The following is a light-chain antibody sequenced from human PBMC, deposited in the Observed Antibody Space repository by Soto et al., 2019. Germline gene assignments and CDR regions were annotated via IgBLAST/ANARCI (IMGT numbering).Light chain of an antibody. CDR2: DAS. CDR1: QNVYTY. Sequence: EIVLTQSPATLSLSPGDRASLSCRASQNVYTYFSWYQQKPGQAPRLLIYDASNRATGIPARFNASGSGTDFTLTIRDLEPEDVAVYYCQQRTNWPITCGQGTRLEIK. J-gene: IGKJ5*01. CDR3: QQRTNWPIT. V-gene: IGKV3-11*01.